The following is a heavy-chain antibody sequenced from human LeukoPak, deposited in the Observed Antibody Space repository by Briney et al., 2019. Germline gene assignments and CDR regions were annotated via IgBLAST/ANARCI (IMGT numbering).Heavy chain of an antibody. CDR2: ISYDGSNK. CDR3: ARDQYDFWSGYYTPLGY. J-gene: IGHJ4*02. CDR1: GFTFSSYA. D-gene: IGHD3-3*01. V-gene: IGHV3-30-3*01. Sequence: HPGGSLRLSCAASGFTFSSYAMHWVRQAPGKGLEWVAVISYDGSNKYYADSVKGRFTISRDNSKNTLYLQMNSLRAEDTAVYYCARDQYDFWSGYYTPLGYWGQGTLVTVSS.